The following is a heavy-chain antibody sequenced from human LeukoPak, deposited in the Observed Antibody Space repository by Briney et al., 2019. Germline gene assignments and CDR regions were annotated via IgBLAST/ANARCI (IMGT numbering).Heavy chain of an antibody. CDR1: GYTFTGYY. Sequence: GASVKVSCKASGYTFTGYYMHWVRQAPGQGLEWMGWINPNSGGTNYAQKFQGRVTMTRDTSISTAYMELSRLRSDDTAVYYCARDPTYYYDSSGLMWGQGTLVTVSS. CDR3: ARDPTYYYDSSGLM. J-gene: IGHJ4*02. D-gene: IGHD3-22*01. CDR2: INPNSGGT. V-gene: IGHV1-2*02.